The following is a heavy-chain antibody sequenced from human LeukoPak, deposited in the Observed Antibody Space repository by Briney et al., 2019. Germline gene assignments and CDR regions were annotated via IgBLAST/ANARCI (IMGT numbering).Heavy chain of an antibody. CDR2: IGSAGNT. CDR1: GFTFSSYD. V-gene: IGHV3-13*04. Sequence: GGSLRLSCAASGFTFSSYDMHWVRQATGKGLEWVSTIGSAGNTYYPGSVKGRFTISRENAKNSLYLQMNSLRAGDTAVYYCARGWGTSGWYVPTIWGQGTMVTVFS. CDR3: ARGWGTSGWYVPTI. D-gene: IGHD6-19*01. J-gene: IGHJ3*02.